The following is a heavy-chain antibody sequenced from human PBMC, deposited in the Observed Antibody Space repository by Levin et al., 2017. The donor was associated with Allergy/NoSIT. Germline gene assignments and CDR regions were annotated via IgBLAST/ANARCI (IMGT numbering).Heavy chain of an antibody. CDR2: IYPGDSDT. J-gene: IGHJ6*03. CDR1: GYSFTSYW. Sequence: KVSCKGSGYSFTSYWIGWVRQMPGKGLEWMGIIYPGDSDTRYSPSFQGQVTISADKSISTAYLQWSSLKASDTAMYYCARVSLTQNYYYYYYMDVWGKGTTVTVSS. D-gene: IGHD1-14*01. CDR3: ARVSLTQNYYYYYYMDV. V-gene: IGHV5-51*01.